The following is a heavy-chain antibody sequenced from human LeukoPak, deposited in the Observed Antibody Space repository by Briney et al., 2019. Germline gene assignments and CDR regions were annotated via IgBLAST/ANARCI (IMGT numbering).Heavy chain of an antibody. J-gene: IGHJ4*02. CDR1: GYTVTSYY. D-gene: IGHD5-18*01. V-gene: IGHV1-46*01. CDR2: LNPSGGSS. Sequence: ASVKVSCKASGYTVTSYYMHWVRQAPGQGLEWMAILNPSGGSSSYAQKFQGRATLTRATSTSTVYMELSSLRSEDTAVYYCARGITAMVHYWGQGTLVTVSS. CDR3: ARGITAMVHY.